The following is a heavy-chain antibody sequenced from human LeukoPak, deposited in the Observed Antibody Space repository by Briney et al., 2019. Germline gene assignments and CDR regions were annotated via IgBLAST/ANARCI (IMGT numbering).Heavy chain of an antibody. CDR1: GGSISSGDYY. Sequence: AQTLSLTCTVSGGSISSGDYYWSWIRQPPGKGLEWIGYIYHSGSTYYNPSLKSRVTISVDTSKNQFSLKLSSVTAADTAVYYCARVPAAIGGFDPWGQGTLVTVSS. CDR3: ARVPAAIGGFDP. V-gene: IGHV4-30-4*08. CDR2: IYHSGST. D-gene: IGHD2-2*01. J-gene: IGHJ5*02.